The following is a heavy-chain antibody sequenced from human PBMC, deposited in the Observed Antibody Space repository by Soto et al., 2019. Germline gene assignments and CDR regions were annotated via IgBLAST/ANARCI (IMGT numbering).Heavy chain of an antibody. V-gene: IGHV3-21*01. CDR1: GFTFSSYS. J-gene: IGHJ5*02. D-gene: IGHD2-8*01. Sequence: PGGSLRLSCAASGFTFSSYSMNWVRQAPGKGLEWVSSISSSSSYIYYADSVKGRFTISRDNAKNSLYLQMNSLRAEDTAVYYCARDTMVYAHNWFDPWGQGTLVTVSS. CDR3: ARDTMVYAHNWFDP. CDR2: ISSSSSYI.